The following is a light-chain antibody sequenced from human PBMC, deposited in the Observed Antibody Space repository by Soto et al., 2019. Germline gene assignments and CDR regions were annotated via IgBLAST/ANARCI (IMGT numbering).Light chain of an antibody. Sequence: EVVLKQSPGTLSLSPCERATLSVSASQSVSSSYVAWYQQKRGQAPRLLIYDAYTRATGVGDRFTGSGSATDFSLTITSLEPEDFAVYYCQQRGKWPSTFGPGTK. CDR2: DAY. CDR1: QSVSSSY. V-gene: IGKV3D-20*02. J-gene: IGKJ2*02. CDR3: QQRGKWPST.